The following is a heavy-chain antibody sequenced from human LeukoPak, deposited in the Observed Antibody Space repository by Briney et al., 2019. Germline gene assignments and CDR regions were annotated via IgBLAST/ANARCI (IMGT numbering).Heavy chain of an antibody. CDR3: ASFYGDILS. Sequence: SETLSLTCTVSGGSISSYYWSWIRQPPGKGLEWIGYIYYSGSTNYNPSLKSRVTISVDTSKNQFSLKLSSVTAADTAVYYCASFYGDILSWGQGTLVTVSS. J-gene: IGHJ5*02. CDR2: IYYSGST. D-gene: IGHD4-17*01. V-gene: IGHV4-59*01. CDR1: GGSISSYY.